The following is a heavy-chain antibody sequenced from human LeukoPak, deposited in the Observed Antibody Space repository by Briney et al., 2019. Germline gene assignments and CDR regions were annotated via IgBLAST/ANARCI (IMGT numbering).Heavy chain of an antibody. CDR3: ARSFLSIAAAATDY. D-gene: IGHD6-13*01. V-gene: IGHV3-21*01. CDR2: ISSSSSYI. CDR1: GFTFSSYS. Sequence: GSLRLSCAASGFTFSSYSMNWVRQAPGKGLEWVSSISSSSSYIYYADSVKGRFTFSRDNAKNSLYLQMNSLRAEDTAVYYCARSFLSIAAAATDYWGQGTLVTVSS. J-gene: IGHJ4*02.